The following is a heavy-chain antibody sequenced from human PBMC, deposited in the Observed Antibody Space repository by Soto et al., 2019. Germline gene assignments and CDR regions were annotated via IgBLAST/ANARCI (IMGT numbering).Heavy chain of an antibody. CDR1: GGSFSGYY. J-gene: IGHJ6*02. CDR2: INHSGST. V-gene: IGHV4-34*01. Sequence: QVQLQQWGAGLLKPSETLSLTCAVYGGSFSGYYWSWIRQPPGKGLEWIGEINHSGSTNYNASLKSRVTISVDTSKNQFPLKLSSVTAADTAVYYCARGLYCSSTSCYYYYYYGMDVWGQGTTVTVSS. D-gene: IGHD2-2*01. CDR3: ARGLYCSSTSCYYYYYYGMDV.